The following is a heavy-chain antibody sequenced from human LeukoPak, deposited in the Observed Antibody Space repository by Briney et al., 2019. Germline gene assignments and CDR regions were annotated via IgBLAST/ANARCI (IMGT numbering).Heavy chain of an antibody. V-gene: IGHV1-69*13. CDR1: GGTFSSYA. CDR3: ASQVTIFGVVITPHYYYMDV. J-gene: IGHJ6*03. CDR2: IIPIFGTA. D-gene: IGHD3-3*01. Sequence: SVKVSCKASGGTFSSYAISWVRQAPGQGLEWIGGIIPIFGTANYAQKFQGRVTITADESTSTAYMELSSLRSEDTAVYHCASQVTIFGVVITPHYYYMDVWGKGTTVTVSS.